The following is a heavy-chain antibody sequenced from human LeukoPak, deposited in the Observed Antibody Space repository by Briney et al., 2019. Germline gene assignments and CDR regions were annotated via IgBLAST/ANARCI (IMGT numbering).Heavy chain of an antibody. Sequence: GGSLRLSCAASGFTFSSYSMHWVRQAPGKGLEYVSAISSNGGSTYYANSVKGRFTISRDNSKNTLYLQMGSLRAEDMAVYYCARGYCSSTDCHLARHFEYWGQGTLVTVSS. CDR1: GFTFSSYS. D-gene: IGHD2-2*01. CDR3: ARGYCSSTDCHLARHFEY. V-gene: IGHV3-64*01. CDR2: ISSNGGST. J-gene: IGHJ4*02.